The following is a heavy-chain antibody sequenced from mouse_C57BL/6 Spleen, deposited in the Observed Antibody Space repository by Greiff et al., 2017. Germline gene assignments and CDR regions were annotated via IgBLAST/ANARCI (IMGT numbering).Heavy chain of an antibody. CDR1: GFSLTSYG. J-gene: IGHJ4*01. CDR2: IWSDGST. CDR3: ARHYYDYDYYAMDY. D-gene: IGHD2-4*01. Sequence: QVQLQQSGPGLVAPSQSLSITCTVSGFSLTSYGVHWVRQPPGKGLEWLVVIWSDGSTTYNSALKSRLSISKDNSKSQVFLKMNSLQTDDTAMYYCARHYYDYDYYAMDYWGQGTSVTVSS. V-gene: IGHV2-6-1*01.